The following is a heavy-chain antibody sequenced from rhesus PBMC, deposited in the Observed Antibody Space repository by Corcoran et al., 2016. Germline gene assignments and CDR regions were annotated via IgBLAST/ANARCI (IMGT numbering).Heavy chain of an antibody. CDR1: GASARRTY. V-gene: IGHV4S6*01. Sequence: QGQLQESGPGLLKPSETLALTCVVSGASARRTYWTRPPQPPGKGLEWIGRISGGGTTTDYNPSLKSRVAISMDTSRNQISLKLDSVTAADTAIYYCARAGIATDFDFWGQGLLVTVSS. CDR3: ARAGIATDFDF. J-gene: IGHJ4*01. CDR2: ISGGGTTT. D-gene: IGHD5-36*01.